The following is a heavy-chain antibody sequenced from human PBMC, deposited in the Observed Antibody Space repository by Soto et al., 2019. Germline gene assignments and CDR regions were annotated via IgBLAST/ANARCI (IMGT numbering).Heavy chain of an antibody. J-gene: IGHJ4*02. CDR3: ARTPDCTNGVCSAGFDY. Sequence: LRLSCAASGFTFSDYYMSWIRQAPGKGLEWVSYISSSSSYTNYADSVKGRFTISRDNAKNSLYLQMNSLRAEDTAVYYCARTPDCTNGVCSAGFDYWGQGTLVTVSS. CDR1: GFTFSDYY. V-gene: IGHV3-11*06. D-gene: IGHD2-8*01. CDR2: ISSSSSYT.